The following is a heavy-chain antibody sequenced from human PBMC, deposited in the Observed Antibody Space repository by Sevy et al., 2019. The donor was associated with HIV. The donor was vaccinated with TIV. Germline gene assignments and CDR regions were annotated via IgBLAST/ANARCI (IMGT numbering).Heavy chain of an antibody. D-gene: IGHD6-13*01. V-gene: IGHV3-72*01. CDR1: GFTFSDHY. CDR2: TRNKADGYTT. Sequence: GGSLRLSCVASGFTFSDHYMEWVRQAPGKGLEWVGRTRNKADGYTTEYAASVKGIFTISRDESKNSLYVQMTRLKAEDTAVYYCATHAGIAAAGRVFDYWGQGTLVTVSS. J-gene: IGHJ4*02. CDR3: ATHAGIAAAGRVFDY.